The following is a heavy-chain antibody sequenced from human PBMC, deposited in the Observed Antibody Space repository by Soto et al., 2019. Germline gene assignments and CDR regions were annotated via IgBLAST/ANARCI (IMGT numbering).Heavy chain of an antibody. D-gene: IGHD6-13*01. CDR1: GGSISSGGYY. V-gene: IGHV4-31*03. CDR3: ARGIAAAGFNCFDP. J-gene: IGHJ5*02. CDR2: IYYSGST. Sequence: SETLSLTCTVSGGSISSGGYYWSWIRQHPGKGLEWIGYIYYSGSTYYNPSLKSRVTISVDTSKNQFSLKLSSVTAADTAVYYCARGIAAAGFNCFDPWGQGTLVTVSS.